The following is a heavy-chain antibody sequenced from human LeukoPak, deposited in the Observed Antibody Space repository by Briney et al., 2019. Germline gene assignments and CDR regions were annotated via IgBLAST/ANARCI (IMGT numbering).Heavy chain of an antibody. CDR1: GFTVSSNY. V-gene: IGHV3-23*01. Sequence: GGSLRLSCAASGFTVSSNYMSWVRQAPGKGLGWVSAISGSGGSTYYADSVKGRFTISRDNSKNTLYLQMNSLRAEDTAVYYCAKDLSIVGVTGGQGTLVTVSS. D-gene: IGHD1-26*01. CDR3: AKDLSIVGVT. CDR2: ISGSGGST. J-gene: IGHJ4*02.